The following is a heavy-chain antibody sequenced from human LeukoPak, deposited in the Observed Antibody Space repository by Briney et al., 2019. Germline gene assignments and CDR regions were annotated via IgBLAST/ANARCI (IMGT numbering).Heavy chain of an antibody. CDR2: IYYSGST. CDR3: ARRHYYDSRGWFDP. Sequence: SETLSLTCTVSGGSISSSSYYWGWIRQPPGKGLEWIGSIYYSGSTYYNPSLKSRVTISVDTSKNQFSLRLISVTAADTAVYYCARRHYYDSRGWFDPWGQGTLVTVSS. D-gene: IGHD3-22*01. J-gene: IGHJ5*02. V-gene: IGHV4-39*07. CDR1: GGSISSSSYY.